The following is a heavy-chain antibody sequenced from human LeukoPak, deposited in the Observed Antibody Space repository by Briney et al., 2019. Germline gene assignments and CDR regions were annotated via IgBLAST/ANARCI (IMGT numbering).Heavy chain of an antibody. CDR3: AKGGFGELLLPFDY. Sequence: GGPLRLSCAASGFTFSSYAMSWVREAPGRGLEWVSAISGSGGSTYYADSVKGRFTISRDNSKNTLYLQMNSLRAEDTAVYYCAKGGFGELLLPFDYWGQGTLVTVSS. CDR1: GFTFSSYA. V-gene: IGHV3-23*01. J-gene: IGHJ4*02. CDR2: ISGSGGST. D-gene: IGHD3-10*01.